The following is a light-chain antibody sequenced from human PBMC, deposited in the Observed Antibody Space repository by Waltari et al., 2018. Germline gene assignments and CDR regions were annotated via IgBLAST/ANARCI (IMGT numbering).Light chain of an antibody. Sequence: QSALTQPASVSGSPGQSITISCPGTSGDVGGYNLFPWYQHPPGPSPKLMIYEVSERPLGVSNRFTGSKSGGTASLTISGLQADDEADYYCSSYTNTRIYVFGTGTKVTVL. CDR2: EVS. V-gene: IGLV2-14*02. CDR1: SGDVGGYNL. CDR3: SSYTNTRIYV. J-gene: IGLJ1*01.